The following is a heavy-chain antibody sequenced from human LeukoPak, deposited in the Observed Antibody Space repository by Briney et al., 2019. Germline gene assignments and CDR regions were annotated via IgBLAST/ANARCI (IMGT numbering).Heavy chain of an antibody. CDR1: GYTFTSYD. CDR2: IIPIFGTA. Sequence: GASVKVSCKASGYTFTSYDINWVRQAPGQGLEWMGGIIPIFGTANYAQKFQGRVTITTDESTSTAYMELSSLRSEDTAVYYCARGGGSSSDLFGYGYVYYFDYWGQGTLVTVSS. V-gene: IGHV1-69*05. D-gene: IGHD2-15*01. CDR3: ARGGGSSSDLFGYGYVYYFDY. J-gene: IGHJ4*02.